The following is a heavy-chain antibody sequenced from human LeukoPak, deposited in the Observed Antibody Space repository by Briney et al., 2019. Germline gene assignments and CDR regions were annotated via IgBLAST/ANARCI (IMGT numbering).Heavy chain of an antibody. J-gene: IGHJ5*02. V-gene: IGHV4-34*01. Sequence: SETLSLTCAVYGGSFSGYYWSWIRQPPGKGLEWIGEINHSGSTNYNPSLKSRVTISVDTSKNQFSLKLSSVTAADTAVYYCARRTDDILTGYLNWFDPWGQGTLVTVSS. CDR2: INHSGST. D-gene: IGHD3-9*01. CDR1: GGSFSGYY. CDR3: ARRTDDILTGYLNWFDP.